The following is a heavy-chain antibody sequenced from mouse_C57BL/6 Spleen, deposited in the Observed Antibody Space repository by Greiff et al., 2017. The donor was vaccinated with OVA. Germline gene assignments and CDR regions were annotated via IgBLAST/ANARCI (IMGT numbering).Heavy chain of an antibody. D-gene: IGHD2-5*01. J-gene: IGHJ2*01. CDR2: IYPGDGDT. CDR1: GYAFSSYW. V-gene: IGHV1-80*01. Sequence: VQLQQSGAELVKPGASVKISCKASGYAFSSYWMNWVKQRPGQGLEWIGQIYPGDGDTNYNGKFKGKATLTADKSSSTAYMQLSSLTSEDSAVYFCARRGGSNHYFDCWGQGTTLTVAS. CDR3: ARRGGSNHYFDC.